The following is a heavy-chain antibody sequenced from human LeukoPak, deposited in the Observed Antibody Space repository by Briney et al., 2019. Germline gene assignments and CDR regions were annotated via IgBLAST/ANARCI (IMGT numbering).Heavy chain of an antibody. V-gene: IGHV4-39*01. J-gene: IGHJ4*02. CDR1: GGSISSSSHY. Sequence: SETLSLTCTVSGGSISSSSHYWGWIRQPPGKGLEWIGTIYYTGSTYSNPSLKSRVTISVDTSKNQFSLKLSSVTAADTAVYYCARRDTHPYFDSWGQGALVTVSS. CDR3: ARRDTHPYFDS. CDR2: IYYTGST. D-gene: IGHD2-2*02.